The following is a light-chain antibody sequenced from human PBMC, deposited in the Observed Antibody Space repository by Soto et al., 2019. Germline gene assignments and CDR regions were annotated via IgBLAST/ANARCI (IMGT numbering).Light chain of an antibody. Sequence: EIVLTQSPATLSLSPGERATLSCRASQSVSSYLAWYQQKPGQAPRLLIYDASNRATGIPARFSGSGSGTDFTLTISSLEPEDFAVYYCQQRLNWPPYTFGQGTKLEVK. CDR2: DAS. V-gene: IGKV3-11*01. CDR1: QSVSSY. CDR3: QQRLNWPPYT. J-gene: IGKJ2*01.